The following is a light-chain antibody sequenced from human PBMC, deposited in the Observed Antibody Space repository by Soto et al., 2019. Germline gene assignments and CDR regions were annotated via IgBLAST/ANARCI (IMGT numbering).Light chain of an antibody. J-gene: IGLJ2*01. CDR2: SNN. CDR3: ATWDDSLKGVV. V-gene: IGLV1-44*01. CDR1: SSNIGRHG. Sequence: QSVLTQPPSASGTPGQRVTISCSGSSSNIGRHGVNWYQHLPGAAPKLLIYSNNQRPSGVPDRFSGSTSGTSVSLTISGLQSEDEADYYCATWDDSLKGVVFGGGTKLTVL.